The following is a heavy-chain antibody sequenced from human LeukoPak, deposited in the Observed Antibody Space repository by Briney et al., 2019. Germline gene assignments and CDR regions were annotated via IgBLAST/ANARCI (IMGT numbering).Heavy chain of an antibody. J-gene: IGHJ5*02. CDR2: ISAYNGNT. CDR1: GYTFTSYG. Sequence: ASVKVSCKASGYTFTSYGISWVRQAPGQGLEWMGWISAYNGNTNYAQKLQGSVTMPTATSTSTAYMELSSLRSDDTAVYYCARTHYDILTGEANWFDPWGQGTLVTVSS. CDR3: ARTHYDILTGEANWFDP. V-gene: IGHV1-18*01. D-gene: IGHD3-9*01.